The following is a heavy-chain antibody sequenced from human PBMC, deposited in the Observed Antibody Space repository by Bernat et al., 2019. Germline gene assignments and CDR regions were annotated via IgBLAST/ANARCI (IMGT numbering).Heavy chain of an antibody. CDR2: INWNGGST. D-gene: IGHD3-3*01. V-gene: IGHV3-20*04. J-gene: IGHJ6*03. Sequence: EVQLVESGGGVVRPGGSLRLSCAASGFTFDDYGMSWVRQAPGKGLEWVSGINWNGGSTGYADSVKGRFTISRDNAKNSLYLQMNSLRAEDTALYYCARNTIFGVVIYYYYYYMDVWGKGTTVTVSS. CDR3: ARNTIFGVVIYYYYYYMDV. CDR1: GFTFDDYG.